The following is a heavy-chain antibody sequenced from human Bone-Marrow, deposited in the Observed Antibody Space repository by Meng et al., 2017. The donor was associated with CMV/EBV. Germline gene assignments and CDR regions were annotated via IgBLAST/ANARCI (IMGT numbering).Heavy chain of an antibody. CDR1: GCSISSSSYY. J-gene: IGHJ3*02. D-gene: IGHD2/OR15-2a*01. CDR3: ARVPVNFSNTETHAFDI. Sequence: SETLSLTCTASGCSISSSSYYWGWIRQPPGKGLEWIGSIYYSGSTYYNPSLKSRVTISVDTSKNQFSLKLSSVTAADTAVYYCARVPVNFSNTETHAFDIWGQGTMVTVSS. V-gene: IGHV4-39*07. CDR2: IYYSGST.